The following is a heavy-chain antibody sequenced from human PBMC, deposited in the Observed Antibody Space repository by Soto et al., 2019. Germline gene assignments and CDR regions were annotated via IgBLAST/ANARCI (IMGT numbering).Heavy chain of an antibody. D-gene: IGHD6-19*01. CDR2: VYYTGST. CDR3: ARSVAVPGAHIDY. Sequence: LSLTCSVSGGSISGSYWSWIRQSPGKGLEWLGYVYYTGSTNYSPSLRSRVSISVDTSKNEFSLRLSSVTAADTAVYFCARSVAVPGAHIDYWGQGTQVTVS. CDR1: GGSISGSY. J-gene: IGHJ4*02. V-gene: IGHV4-59*01.